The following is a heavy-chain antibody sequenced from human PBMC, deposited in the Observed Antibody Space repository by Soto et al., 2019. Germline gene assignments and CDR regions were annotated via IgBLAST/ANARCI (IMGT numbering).Heavy chain of an antibody. D-gene: IGHD6-6*01. J-gene: IGHJ4*02. CDR1: GYTFTGYY. CDR2: INPNSGGT. Sequence: QVQLVQSGAEVKKPGASVKVSCKASGYTFTGYYMHWVRQAPGQGLEWMGWINPNSGGTNYAQKFQGWVTMTRDTSIRTAYMELSRMRSDDTAVYYCARSIAARPLVDYWGQGTLVTVSS. CDR3: ARSIAARPLVDY. V-gene: IGHV1-2*04.